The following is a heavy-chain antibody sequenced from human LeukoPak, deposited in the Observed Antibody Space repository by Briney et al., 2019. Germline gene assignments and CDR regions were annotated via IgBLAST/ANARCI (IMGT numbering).Heavy chain of an antibody. J-gene: IGHJ4*02. D-gene: IGHD3-22*01. V-gene: IGHV3-48*03. CDR1: GFTFSSYE. CDR2: ISSSGSTI. Sequence: GGSLRLSCAASGFTFSSYEMNWVRQAPGKGLEWVSYISSSGSTIYYADSVKGRFTISRDNAKNSLYLQMNSLRAEDTAVYYCARGRWGNYYDSSGHYWGQGTLVTVSS. CDR3: ARGRWGNYYDSSGHY.